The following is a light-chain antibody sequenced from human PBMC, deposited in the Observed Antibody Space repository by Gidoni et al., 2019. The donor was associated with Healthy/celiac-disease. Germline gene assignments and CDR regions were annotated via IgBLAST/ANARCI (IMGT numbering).Light chain of an antibody. CDR3: QQSYSTPWT. Sequence: DIQMTQSPSSLSASVGDRVTITCRASQSISIYLNWYQQKPGKAPKLLIYAASSLQSGVPSRFSGSGSGTDFTLTISSLQHEDFATYYCQQSYSTPWTFGQGTKVEIK. V-gene: IGKV1-39*01. J-gene: IGKJ1*01. CDR2: AAS. CDR1: QSISIY.